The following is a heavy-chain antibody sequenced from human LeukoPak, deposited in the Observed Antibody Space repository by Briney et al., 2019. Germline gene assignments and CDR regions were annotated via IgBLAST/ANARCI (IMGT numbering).Heavy chain of an antibody. CDR3: ARGAQLAGFDY. D-gene: IGHD6-6*01. V-gene: IGHV4-39*07. CDR1: GGSISSSSYY. J-gene: IGHJ4*02. CDR2: IYYSGST. Sequence: SETLSLTCTVSGGSISSSSYYWGWIRQPPGKGLEWIVSIYYSGSTYYNPSLKSLVTISVNTSKNQFSLKLSSVTAADTAVYYCARGAQLAGFDYWGQGTLVTVSS.